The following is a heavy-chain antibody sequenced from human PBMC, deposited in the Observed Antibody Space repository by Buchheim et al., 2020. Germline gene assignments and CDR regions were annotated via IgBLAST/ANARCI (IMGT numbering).Heavy chain of an antibody. CDR2: MNPNSGNT. V-gene: IGHV1-8*01. Sequence: QVQLVQSGAEVKKPGASVKVSCKASGYTFTSYDINWVRQATGQGLEWMGWMNPNSGNTGYAQKFQGRVTMTRNTSISTAYMGLSSLRSEETAVYYGARGNIVVVVAATVEYYYGMDVWGQGTT. J-gene: IGHJ6*02. CDR1: GYTFTSYD. CDR3: ARGNIVVVVAATVEYYYGMDV. D-gene: IGHD2-15*01.